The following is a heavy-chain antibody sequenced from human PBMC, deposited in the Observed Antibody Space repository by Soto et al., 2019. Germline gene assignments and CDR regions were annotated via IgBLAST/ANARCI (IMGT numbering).Heavy chain of an antibody. J-gene: IGHJ4*02. CDR1: VGSICSGYY. CDR2: MCYSGNT. V-gene: IGHV4-39*01. Sequence: ASETLSLTCTVSVGSICSGYYCDWIRQPPGKGLEWIGSMCYSGNTYYSPSLKSRVTLSMDTSKIWFSLKLTSVTAADTAVLYCARRKGFYDCFDYWGRGTLVTVSS. D-gene: IGHD3-16*01. CDR3: ARRKGFYDCFDY.